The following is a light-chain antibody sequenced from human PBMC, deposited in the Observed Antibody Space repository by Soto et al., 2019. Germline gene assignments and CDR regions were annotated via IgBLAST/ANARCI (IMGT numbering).Light chain of an antibody. CDR2: DVG. CDR3: TSYITAGTYV. J-gene: IGLJ1*01. Sequence: QSVLTQPASVSGSPGQSITISCTGTSSDVGSYNYVSWYQQHPGKAPKLMIYDVGNRPSGVSDRFSGSKSGNTASLTISGLQAEDEADYYCTSYITAGTYVFGTGTKVTVL. CDR1: SSDVGSYNY. V-gene: IGLV2-14*03.